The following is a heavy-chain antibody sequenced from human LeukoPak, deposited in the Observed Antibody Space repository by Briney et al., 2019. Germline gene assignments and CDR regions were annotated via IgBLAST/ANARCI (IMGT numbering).Heavy chain of an antibody. J-gene: IGHJ6*02. Sequence: ASETLSLTCAVYGGSFSGYYWSWIRQPPGKGLEWIGEINHSGGTNYNPSLKSRVTISVDTSKNQFSLKLSSVTAADTAVYYCARGLCSGGSCYHAAGYYGMDVWGQGTTVTVSS. D-gene: IGHD2-15*01. V-gene: IGHV4-34*01. CDR3: ARGLCSGGSCYHAAGYYGMDV. CDR1: GGSFSGYY. CDR2: INHSGGT.